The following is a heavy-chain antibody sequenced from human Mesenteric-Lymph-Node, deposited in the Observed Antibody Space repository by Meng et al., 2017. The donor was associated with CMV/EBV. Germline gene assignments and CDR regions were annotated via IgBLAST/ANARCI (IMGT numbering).Heavy chain of an antibody. J-gene: IGHJ4*02. Sequence: GESLKISCVTSGLDFRTYGMNWVRQAPGKGLEWVSHINSGSNNIGYADSVKGRFTISRDNSLNTLYLQMNSLRAEDMALYYCAKANQVRGPLDYWGQGTLVTVSS. D-gene: IGHD3-10*01. CDR3: AKANQVRGPLDY. CDR2: INSGSNNI. CDR1: GLDFRTYG. V-gene: IGHV3-48*01.